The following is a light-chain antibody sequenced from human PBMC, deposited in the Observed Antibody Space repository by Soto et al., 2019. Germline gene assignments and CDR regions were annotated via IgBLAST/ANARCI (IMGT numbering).Light chain of an antibody. CDR1: QSVSSN. CDR3: QHYNNWPPWT. CDR2: GAS. V-gene: IGKV3-15*01. Sequence: EIDMTQSPGTLSLSXXXXXXLXXXSSQSVSSNLAWYQQKPGQAPRLLIYGASTRVTGVPARFSGSGSGTEFILIISSLQSEDLAVYYCQHYNNWPPWTFGQGTKVDIK. J-gene: IGKJ1*01.